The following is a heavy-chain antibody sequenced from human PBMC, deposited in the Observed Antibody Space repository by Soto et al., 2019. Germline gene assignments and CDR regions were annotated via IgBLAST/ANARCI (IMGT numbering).Heavy chain of an antibody. CDR2: IYSGITT. Sequence: EVQLVETGGGLIQPGESLTLSCAGSGFTVSNNYMSCVRQAPGKGLEWVSLIYSGITTYYADSVKGRFTVSRDNSKNTLYLHMNSLYADDSAVYYCARIRGAAWELLYNYFDNWGQGTLVTVSS. CDR3: ARIRGAAWELLYNYFDN. V-gene: IGHV3-53*02. D-gene: IGHD1-26*01. J-gene: IGHJ4*02. CDR1: GFTVSNNY.